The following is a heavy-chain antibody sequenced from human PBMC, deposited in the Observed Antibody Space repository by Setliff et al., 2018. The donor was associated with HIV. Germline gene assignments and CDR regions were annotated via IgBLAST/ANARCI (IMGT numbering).Heavy chain of an antibody. CDR2: VNSDGSSK. D-gene: IGHD5-12*01. CDR1: GFTFDRYW. V-gene: IGHV3-74*01. Sequence: AGGSLRLSCAASGFTFDRYWMHWVRQAPGKGLVWVSRVNSDGSSKTYADSVKDRFTISRDNAKNTLYLQMNSLRAEDTGVYYCHSGYDTEEQSYFDYWGQGALVTVSS. CDR3: HSGYDTEEQSYFDY. J-gene: IGHJ4*02.